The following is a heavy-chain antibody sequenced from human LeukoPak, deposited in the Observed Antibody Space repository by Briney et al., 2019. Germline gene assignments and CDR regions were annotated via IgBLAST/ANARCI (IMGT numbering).Heavy chain of an antibody. CDR3: ARQNSGARLNV. CDR2: IYYSGST. CDR1: GDTMGSYY. D-gene: IGHD6-25*01. J-gene: IGHJ6*02. V-gene: IGHV4-59*08. Sequence: SETLSLTCSVSGDTMGSYYWTWIRQPPGKGLEWIGYIYYSGSTNYNPSLKSRVTISVDTSKNQFSLKLNSVTAADTAVYYCARQNSGARLNVWGQGTTVTVSS.